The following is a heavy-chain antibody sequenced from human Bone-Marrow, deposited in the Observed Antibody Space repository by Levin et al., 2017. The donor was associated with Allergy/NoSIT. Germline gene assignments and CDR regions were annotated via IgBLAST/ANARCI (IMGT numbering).Heavy chain of an antibody. J-gene: IGHJ4*02. V-gene: IGHV3-23*01. D-gene: IGHD3-16*01. Sequence: GGSLRLSCSVSGFTFSSSAMTWVRQGPGKGLEWVSTISTSGGDTYYTDSVKGRFTISRDNSKNTLYLQMNNLRAEDTAVYYCVKYVRGPFYFFDYWGQGTLVTVSS. CDR1: GFTFSSSA. CDR3: VKYVRGPFYFFDY. CDR2: ISTSGGDT.